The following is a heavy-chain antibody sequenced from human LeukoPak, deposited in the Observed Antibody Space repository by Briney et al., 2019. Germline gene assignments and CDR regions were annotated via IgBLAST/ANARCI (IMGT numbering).Heavy chain of an antibody. Sequence: SETLSLTCTVSGASINSGSYYWTWIRQPAGKGLEWIGRIYTSGSTNYNPSLKSRVTISLDTSKNHFSLKLDSVTAADTAVYYCARGIPGFDIWGQGTMVTVSS. CDR3: ARGIPGFDI. J-gene: IGHJ3*02. CDR1: GASINSGSYY. CDR2: IYTSGST. V-gene: IGHV4-61*02. D-gene: IGHD1-20*01.